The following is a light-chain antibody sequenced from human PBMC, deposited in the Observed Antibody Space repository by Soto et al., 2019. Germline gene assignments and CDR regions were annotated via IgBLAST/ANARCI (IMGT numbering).Light chain of an antibody. V-gene: IGKV1-12*01. Sequence: DIQMTQSPSSVSASVGDIVTITCRASQDIGTWLVWYQRKPGKAPKILIYAASNLQSRVPSRFSGSGSGTDFTLTISSLQPEDFATYYCQQGKSFPLTFGPGTRVDIK. J-gene: IGKJ3*01. CDR3: QQGKSFPLT. CDR2: AAS. CDR1: QDIGTW.